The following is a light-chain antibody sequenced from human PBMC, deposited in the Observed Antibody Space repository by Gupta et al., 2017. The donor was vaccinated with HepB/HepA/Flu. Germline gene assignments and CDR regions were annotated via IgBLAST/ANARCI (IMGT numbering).Light chain of an antibody. CDR2: STS. CDR3: QQSYSNHT. Sequence: DIQMTQSPSSLSASLGDRVTITCRASQSIITYLNWYQQKPGKAPKLLIYSTSSLQSGVPSRFSGSGSETDFTLTITRLQPEDFATYYWQQSYSNHTFGQGTRLEIK. V-gene: IGKV1-39*01. J-gene: IGKJ5*01. CDR1: QSIITY.